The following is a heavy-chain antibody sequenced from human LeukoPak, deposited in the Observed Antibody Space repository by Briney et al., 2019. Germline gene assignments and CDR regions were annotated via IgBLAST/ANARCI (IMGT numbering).Heavy chain of an antibody. CDR3: ARDHIVVVPAAPGRYYYYYGMDV. D-gene: IGHD2-2*01. CDR1: GGSISSYY. Sequence: PSETLSLTCTVSGGSISSYYWSWIRQPPGKGLEWIGYIYYSGSTNYNPSLKSRVTISVDTSKNQFSLKLSSVTAADTAVYYCARDHIVVVPAAPGRYYYYYGMDVWGQGTTVTVSS. J-gene: IGHJ6*02. V-gene: IGHV4-59*01. CDR2: IYYSGST.